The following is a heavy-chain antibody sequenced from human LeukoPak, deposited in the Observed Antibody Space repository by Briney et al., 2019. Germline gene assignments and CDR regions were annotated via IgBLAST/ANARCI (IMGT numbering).Heavy chain of an antibody. D-gene: IGHD3-3*01. CDR2: INHSGST. J-gene: IGHJ6*02. Sequence: PSETLSLTCAVYGGSFSGYYWSWIRQPPGKGLEWIGEINHSGSTNYNPSLKSRVTISVDTSKNQFSLTLSSVTAADTAVYYCARLRVVTQTYYYYGMDVWGQGTKVTVSS. V-gene: IGHV4-34*01. CDR1: GGSFSGYY. CDR3: ARLRVVTQTYYYYGMDV.